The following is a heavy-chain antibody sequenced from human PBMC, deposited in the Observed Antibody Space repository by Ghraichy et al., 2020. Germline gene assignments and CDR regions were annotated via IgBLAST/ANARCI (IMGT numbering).Heavy chain of an antibody. J-gene: IGHJ4*02. V-gene: IGHV4-39*01. Sequence: SETLSLTCSVSGDSISSSSSYYWGWIRQPPGKGLEWIGSIYYSGSTYYNPSLKSRVTISVDTSKNQFSLKLSSVTAADMAVYYCARHAGVLPVLWGQGTLVTVSS. CDR2: IYYSGST. D-gene: IGHD3-10*01. CDR1: GDSISSSSSYY. CDR3: ARHAGVLPVL.